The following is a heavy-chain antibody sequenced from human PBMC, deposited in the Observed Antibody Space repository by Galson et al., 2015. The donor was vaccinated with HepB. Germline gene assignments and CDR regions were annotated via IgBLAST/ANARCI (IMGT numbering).Heavy chain of an antibody. Sequence: SLRLSCAASGFTFSSYSTNWVRQAPGKGLEWVSYISSSGSTIYYADSVKGRFTISRDNAKNSLYLQMNSLRAEDTAVYYCATFGVVNYGNWFDPWGQGTLVTVSS. D-gene: IGHD3-3*01. CDR1: GFTFSSYS. J-gene: IGHJ5*02. CDR2: ISSSGSTI. V-gene: IGHV3-48*04. CDR3: ATFGVVNYGNWFDP.